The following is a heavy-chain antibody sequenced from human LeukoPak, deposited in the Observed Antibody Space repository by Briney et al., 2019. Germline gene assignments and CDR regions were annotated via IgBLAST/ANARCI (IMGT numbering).Heavy chain of an antibody. CDR3: ASSGPLYSGYEFFDY. J-gene: IGHJ4*02. Sequence: GGSLRLSCAASGFTFSDYYMSWIRQAPGKGLEWVSYISSSGSTIYYADSVKGRFTISRDNAKNSLYLQMNSLRAEDTAVYYCASSGPLYSGYEFFDYWGQGTLVTVSS. CDR2: ISSSGSTI. CDR1: GFTFSDYY. V-gene: IGHV3-11*04. D-gene: IGHD5-12*01.